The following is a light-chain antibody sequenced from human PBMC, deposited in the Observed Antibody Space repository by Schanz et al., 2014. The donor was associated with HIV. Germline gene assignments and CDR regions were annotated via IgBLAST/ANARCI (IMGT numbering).Light chain of an antibody. V-gene: IGLV2-14*03. J-gene: IGLJ3*02. CDR3: SSYTSSSTWV. Sequence: QSALTQPASVSGSPGQSISISCTGTSGDVGSYNYVSWYQQHPGKAPKLMIYDVNNRPSGVSNRFSGSKSGNTASLTISGLQAEDEGDYYCSSYTSSSTWVFGGGTKVTVL. CDR1: SGDVGSYNY. CDR2: DVN.